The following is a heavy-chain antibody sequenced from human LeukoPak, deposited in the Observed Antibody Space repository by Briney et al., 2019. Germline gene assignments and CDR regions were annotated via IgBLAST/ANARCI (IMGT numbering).Heavy chain of an antibody. V-gene: IGHV3-33*01. CDR3: ARDIYSSGLYYFDY. CDR1: GFTFSSYG. Sequence: GGSLRLSCAASGFTFSSYGMHWVRQAPGKGLEWVAGIWYDGSNKYYADSVKGRFTISRDNSKNTLYLQMNSLRAEDTAVYYCARDIYSSGLYYFDYWGQGTLVTASS. D-gene: IGHD3-22*01. J-gene: IGHJ4*02. CDR2: IWYDGSNK.